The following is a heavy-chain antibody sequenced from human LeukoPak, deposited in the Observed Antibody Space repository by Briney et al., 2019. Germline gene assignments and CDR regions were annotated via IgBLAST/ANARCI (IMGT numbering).Heavy chain of an antibody. CDR2: IYPGDSDT. CDR1: GYNFSKFW. Sequence: GESLKISCEGSGYNFSKFWIGWVRQMPGKGLEWMGIIYPGDSDTRYSPSFQGQVTISADKSISTAYLQWSSLKASDTAMYYCARGPRGTMIVVVPYFDYWGQGTLVTVSS. V-gene: IGHV5-51*01. J-gene: IGHJ4*02. D-gene: IGHD3-22*01. CDR3: ARGPRGTMIVVVPYFDY.